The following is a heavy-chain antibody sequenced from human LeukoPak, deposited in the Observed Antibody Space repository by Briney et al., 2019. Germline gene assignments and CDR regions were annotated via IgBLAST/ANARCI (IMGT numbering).Heavy chain of an antibody. V-gene: IGHV3-7*01. CDR2: IKQDGSEK. Sequence: PGGSLRLSCAASGFTFSSYWMSWVRQAPGKGLEWVANIKQDGSEKSYVDSEKGRFTISRDNAKHSLYLQMNSLRAEDTAVYYCASSPNPSTGTTATTQAPRSDYWGQGTLVGVSS. J-gene: IGHJ4*02. D-gene: IGHD1-1*01. CDR1: GFTFSSYW. CDR3: ASSPNPSTGTTATTQAPRSDY.